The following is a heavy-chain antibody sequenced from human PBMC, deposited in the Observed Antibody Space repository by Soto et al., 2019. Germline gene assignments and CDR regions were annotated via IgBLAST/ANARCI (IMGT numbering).Heavy chain of an antibody. Sequence: EVQLLESGGGLVQPGGSLRLSCAASGFTFNNYAMTWVRQAPGKGLEWVSAISGGGDTTYYADSVKGRFTVSRDGSKNTLYLQMSSLRAVDTAIYYCAKGRGGSGSLTPRVDFWGQGTLVTVSS. CDR1: GFTFNNYA. CDR2: ISGGGDTT. J-gene: IGHJ4*02. CDR3: AKGRGGSGSLTPRVDF. D-gene: IGHD3-10*01. V-gene: IGHV3-23*01.